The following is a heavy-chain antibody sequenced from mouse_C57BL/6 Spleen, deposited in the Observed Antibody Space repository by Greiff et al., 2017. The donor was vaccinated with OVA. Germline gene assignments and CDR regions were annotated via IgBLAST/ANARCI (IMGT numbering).Heavy chain of an antibody. CDR2: IDPSDSYT. CDR3: ARSGGSRGGYFDY. D-gene: IGHD1-1*01. J-gene: IGHJ2*01. V-gene: IGHV1-69*01. CDR1: DYTFTSYW. Sequence: QVQLQQPGAELVMPGASVKLSCKASDYTFTSYWMHWVKQRPGQGLEWIGEIDPSDSYTNYNQKFKGKSTLTVDKSSSTAYMQLSILTSEDSAVYYCARSGGSRGGYFDYWGQGTTLTVSS.